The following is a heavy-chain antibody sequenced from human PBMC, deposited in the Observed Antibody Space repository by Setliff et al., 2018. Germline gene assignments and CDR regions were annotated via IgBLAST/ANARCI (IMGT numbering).Heavy chain of an antibody. CDR3: ARQGVTGYQPFDY. J-gene: IGHJ4*02. CDR2: VYPGDSNT. V-gene: IGHV5-51*01. CDR1: GYSFTSYW. D-gene: IGHD3-9*01. Sequence: GSLKISCKGSGYSFTSYWIGWVRQMPGKGLEWMGIVYPGDSNTRYSPPFQGQITISADKSISTAYLQWSSLKASDTAMYYCARQGVTGYQPFDYWGQGTLVTVSS.